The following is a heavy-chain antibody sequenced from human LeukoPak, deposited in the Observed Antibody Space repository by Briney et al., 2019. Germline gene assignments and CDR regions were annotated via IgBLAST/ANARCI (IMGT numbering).Heavy chain of an antibody. J-gene: IGHJ6*03. CDR2: IYYSGST. V-gene: IGHV4-59*01. CDR3: ARERFDLSYYYYMDV. CDR1: GGYISSYS. D-gene: IGHD3-10*01. Sequence: SETLSLTCTVSGGYISSYSWSWIRQPPGKGLEWIGYIYYSGSTNYNPSLKSRVTISRDTSKNHFSLKLSSVTAADTAVYYCARERFDLSYYYYMDVWGKGTAVTISS.